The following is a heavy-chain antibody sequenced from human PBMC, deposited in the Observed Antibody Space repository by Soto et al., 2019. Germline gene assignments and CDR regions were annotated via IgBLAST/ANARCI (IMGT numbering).Heavy chain of an antibody. V-gene: IGHV3-21*01. CDR2: ISSNSAYI. Sequence: GGSLRLSCAASGFTFRSFTMNWVSQAPGKWLEWVSTISSNSAYIYYTDALRGRFTISRDNAKNSLHLQMNSLRAEDTAVYYCTRDASRDSSARGWFDPWGRGTLDTVSS. D-gene: IGHD6-13*01. CDR1: GFTFRSFT. J-gene: IGHJ5*02. CDR3: TRDASRDSSARGWFDP.